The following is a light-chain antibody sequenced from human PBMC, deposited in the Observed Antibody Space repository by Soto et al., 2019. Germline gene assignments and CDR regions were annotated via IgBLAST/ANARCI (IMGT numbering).Light chain of an antibody. CDR2: AAS. CDR1: QTISSW. J-gene: IGKJ5*01. V-gene: IGKV1-39*01. CDR3: QQGYSTPIT. Sequence: DIQMTQSPSTLSGSVGDRVTITCRASQTISSWLAWYQQKPGKAPKVLIYAASNLQSGVPSRFSGSGSGTDFALTISSLQPEDFATYYCQQGYSTPITFGQGTRLEI.